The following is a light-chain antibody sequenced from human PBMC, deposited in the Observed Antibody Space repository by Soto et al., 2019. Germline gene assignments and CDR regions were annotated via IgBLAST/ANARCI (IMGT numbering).Light chain of an antibody. Sequence: QSVLTQPASVSGSPGQSITISCTGTSSDVGRYNYVSWFQQHPGKAPKLILYDVSNRPSGVSSRFSGSKSGDTASLTISGLQAEDEAEYYCTSYGGRNTPYVFGTGTKVTVL. V-gene: IGLV2-14*01. CDR2: DVS. CDR3: TSYGGRNTPYV. CDR1: SSDVGRYNY. J-gene: IGLJ1*01.